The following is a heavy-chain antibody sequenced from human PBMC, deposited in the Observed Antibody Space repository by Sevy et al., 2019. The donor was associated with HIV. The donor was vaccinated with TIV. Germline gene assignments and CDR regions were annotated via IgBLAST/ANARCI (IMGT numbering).Heavy chain of an antibody. Sequence: ETLSLTCAVYGGSFSGYYWNWIRQSPGKGLEWIGEINHSGSTHYNPSPKSRVTISVDTSKNQFSLRLNSVTAADTAVYYCARAPPVVVVPGAPSWFDPWGQGTLVTVSS. CDR1: GGSFSGYY. V-gene: IGHV4-34*01. J-gene: IGHJ5*02. CDR2: INHSGST. CDR3: ARAPPVVVVPGAPSWFDP. D-gene: IGHD2-2*01.